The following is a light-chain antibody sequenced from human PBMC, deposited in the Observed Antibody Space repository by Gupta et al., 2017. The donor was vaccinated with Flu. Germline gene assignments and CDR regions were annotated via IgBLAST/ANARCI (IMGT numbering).Light chain of an antibody. V-gene: IGKV1-39*01. CDR3: QQSYSTPPT. J-gene: IGKJ4*01. Sequence: PSSLSASVGDRVTITCRASQSISSYLNWYQQKPGKAPKLLIYAASSLQSGVPSRFSGSGSGTDFTLTISRLQPEDFATYYCQQSYSTPPTFGGGTRVEMK. CDR2: AAS. CDR1: QSISSY.